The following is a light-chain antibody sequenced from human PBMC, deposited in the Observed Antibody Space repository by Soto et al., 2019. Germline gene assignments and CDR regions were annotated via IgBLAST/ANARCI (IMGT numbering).Light chain of an antibody. CDR2: NND. J-gene: IGLJ3*02. V-gene: IGLV1-44*01. CDR3: AAWDGSLNGWV. CDR1: NSNIGSNT. Sequence: QSVLTQAPSASGTPGQRVTISCSGSNSNIGSNTVSWYQQVPGTAPKVLIYNNDQRPSGVPDRLSGSKSGTSASLAIRGLQSEDEADYYCAAWDGSLNGWVFGGGTKVTVL.